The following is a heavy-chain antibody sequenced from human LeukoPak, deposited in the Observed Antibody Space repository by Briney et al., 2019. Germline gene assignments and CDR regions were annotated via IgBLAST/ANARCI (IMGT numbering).Heavy chain of an antibody. CDR2: ISSSGSTM. J-gene: IGHJ4*02. V-gene: IGHV3-48*04. CDR3: ARDQGVDYYGSGRFDY. CDR1: GFTFQTYS. Sequence: GGSLRLSCTVSGFTFQTYSMNWVRQAPGKGLEWVSYISSSGSTMYYADSVKGRFTISRDNAKNSLYLQMNSLRAEDTAVYYCARDQGVDYYGSGRFDYWGQGTLVTVSS. D-gene: IGHD3-10*01.